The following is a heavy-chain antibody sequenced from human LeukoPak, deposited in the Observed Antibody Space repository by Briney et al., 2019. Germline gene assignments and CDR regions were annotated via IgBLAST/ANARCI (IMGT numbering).Heavy chain of an antibody. D-gene: IGHD2-2*01. CDR1: GGSISSYY. V-gene: IGHV4-59*08. CDR2: IYYIGST. CDR3: ARLLGYCTSNCQDDDSYYCGMDL. Sequence: SETLSLTCTVSGGSISSYYWSWIRQPPGKGLEWIGYIYYIGSTNYNPSLKSRVTISLDTSKNQFSLKLSSVTAADTAVYYCARLLGYCTSNCQDDDSYYCGMDLWGQGTTVTVSS. J-gene: IGHJ6*02.